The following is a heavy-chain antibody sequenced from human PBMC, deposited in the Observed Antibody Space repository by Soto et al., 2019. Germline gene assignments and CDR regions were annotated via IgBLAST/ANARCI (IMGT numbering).Heavy chain of an antibody. V-gene: IGHV4-39*01. CDR1: GGSISSSSYY. CDR3: ARHSSKGGHTIFGVVTPALDY. Sequence: PSETLSLTCTVSGGSISSSSYYWGWIRQPPGKGLEWIGSIYYSGSTYYNPSLKSRVTISVDTSKNQFSLKLSSVTAADTAVYYCARHSSKGGHTIFGVVTPALDYWGQETLVTVSS. J-gene: IGHJ4*02. CDR2: IYYSGST. D-gene: IGHD3-3*01.